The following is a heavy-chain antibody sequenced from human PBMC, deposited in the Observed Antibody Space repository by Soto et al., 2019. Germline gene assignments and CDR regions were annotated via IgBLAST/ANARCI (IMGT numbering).Heavy chain of an antibody. D-gene: IGHD3-16*01. CDR2: ITADGNT. CDR3: RQGGDSGY. CDR1: GFTFNKYW. J-gene: IGHJ4*02. V-gene: IGHV3-74*03. Sequence: EVQLVESGGGLVQPGGSLTLSCAASGFTFNKYWMHWVRQAPGKGLGWVSRITADGNTEYADYVKGRFTISRDNAKKTVYLQRESLRVEDTAVYYCRQGGDSGYLGQGTLVTGS.